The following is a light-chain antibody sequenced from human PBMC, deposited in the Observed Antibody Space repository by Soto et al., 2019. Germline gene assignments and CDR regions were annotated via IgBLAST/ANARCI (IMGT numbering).Light chain of an antibody. Sequence: QSVLTQPPSASGAPGQRVTISCSGSSSNIGNNYVYWYQMVPGTAPKHLIYRNNQRPSGVPDRFSGSRSGTSASLAISGLRSEDEADYYCAAWDDSLSGRGVFGGGTKVTV. CDR3: AAWDDSLSGRGV. J-gene: IGLJ2*01. CDR1: SSNIGNNY. CDR2: RNN. V-gene: IGLV1-47*01.